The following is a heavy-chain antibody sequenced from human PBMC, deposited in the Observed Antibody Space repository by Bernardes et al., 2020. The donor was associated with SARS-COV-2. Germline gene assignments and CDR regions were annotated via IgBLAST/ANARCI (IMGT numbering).Heavy chain of an antibody. CDR1: GGSINYYY. V-gene: IGHV4-59*08. CDR2: VYYSGST. D-gene: IGHD2-8*01. J-gene: IGHJ3*01. CDR3: ARHGRDCANGVCDTYYYTALVV. Sequence: SETLSLTCTVSGGSINYYYWSWSRQSPGKELEWIGYVYYSGSTDYNPSLRSGVTISVDTSKNQFSPRLTSVTAADTAVYYCARHGRDCANGVCDTYYYTALVVCGLGTTVIVSS.